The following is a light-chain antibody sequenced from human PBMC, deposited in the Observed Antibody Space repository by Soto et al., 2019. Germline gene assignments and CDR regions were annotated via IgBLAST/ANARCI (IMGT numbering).Light chain of an antibody. J-gene: IGKJ1*01. V-gene: IGKV1-39*01. CDR1: QSISSY. CDR2: AAP. Sequence: DIQITQSPSSLSASVGDRVTITCRASQSISSYLNWYQQKPGKAPKLLIYAAPSLQSGIPSRFSGSGSGTDFTLTISSLQPEDFATYYCQQSYSTPRTFGQGTKVEIK. CDR3: QQSYSTPRT.